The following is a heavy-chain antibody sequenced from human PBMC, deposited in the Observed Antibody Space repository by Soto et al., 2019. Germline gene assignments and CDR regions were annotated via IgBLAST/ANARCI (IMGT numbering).Heavy chain of an antibody. V-gene: IGHV1-2*02. D-gene: IGHD3-10*01. CDR1: GYTFNEYY. CDR3: GRRLGGGGDYFYGMDV. CDR2: INPNSGGT. J-gene: IGHJ6*02. Sequence: QVQLVQSGAEVKKPGASVKVSCKTSGYTFNEYYIHWMRQVPGQGPEWMGWINPNSGGTKYAKKFQGGKPMTSDTSTSTGFMGLGGLGSDDTAVYYWGRRLGGGGDYFYGMDVWGQGTAVTVSS.